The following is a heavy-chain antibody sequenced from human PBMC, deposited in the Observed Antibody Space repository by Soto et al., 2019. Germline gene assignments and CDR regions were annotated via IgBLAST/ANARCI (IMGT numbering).Heavy chain of an antibody. J-gene: IGHJ4*02. D-gene: IGHD2-15*01. V-gene: IGHV4-59*12. CDR2: IYYSGST. CDR3: TKDRVPDGIWSIDY. CDR1: GGSISGYY. Sequence: SETLSLTCTVSGGSISGYYWTWIRQSPGKGLEWIGHIYYSGSTKYNPSLKSRLTMSVDKSKNQFSLRLSSVTAADTAVYYCTKDRVPDGIWSIDYWGQGALVTVSS.